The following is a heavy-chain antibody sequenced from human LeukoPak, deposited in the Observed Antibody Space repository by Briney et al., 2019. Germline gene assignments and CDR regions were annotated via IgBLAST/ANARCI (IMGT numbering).Heavy chain of an antibody. V-gene: IGHV1-2*02. CDR1: GYTFTGYY. CDR2: INPNSGGT. CDR3: ARSVEMATPIDY. J-gene: IGHJ4*02. Sequence: ASVKVSCKASGYTFTGYYMHWVRQAPGQGLEWMGWINPNSGGTNYAQKFQGRVTMTRDTSISTAYMELSRLRSDDTAVYYRARSVEMATPIDYWGQGTLVTVSS. D-gene: IGHD5-24*01.